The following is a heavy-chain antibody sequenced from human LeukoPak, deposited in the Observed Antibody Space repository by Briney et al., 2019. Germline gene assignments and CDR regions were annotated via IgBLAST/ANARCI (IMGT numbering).Heavy chain of an antibody. Sequence: GESLKISCKGSGYSFPIYWIAWVRQMPGKGLEGMGIIYSGDADTRYSPAFQDQVTISAGKSISTAYLPWSSLKASDTAMYYCARRSTYGSGTNYLFDYWGQGTLVTVSS. J-gene: IGHJ4*02. CDR1: GYSFPIYW. CDR3: ARRSTYGSGTNYLFDY. D-gene: IGHD3-10*01. V-gene: IGHV5-51*01. CDR2: IYSGDADT.